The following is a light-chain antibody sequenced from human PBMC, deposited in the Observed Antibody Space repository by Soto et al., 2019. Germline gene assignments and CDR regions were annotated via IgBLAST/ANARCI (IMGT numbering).Light chain of an antibody. CDR1: QSVSSY. V-gene: IGKV3-11*01. CDR3: QQRFT. CDR2: DVS. Sequence: DIVLTQSPATLSLSLGERATLSCRASQSVSSYLAWYQQKPGQAPRLLIHDVSNRATGIPARFSGSGSGTDFTLTISSLEPEDFAVYYCQQRFTFGQGTRLEIK. J-gene: IGKJ5*01.